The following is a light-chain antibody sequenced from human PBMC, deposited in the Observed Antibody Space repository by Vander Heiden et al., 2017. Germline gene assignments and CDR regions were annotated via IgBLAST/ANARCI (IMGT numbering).Light chain of an antibody. CDR1: QNLSSSY. V-gene: IGKV3-20*01. CDR2: GAS. Sequence: EIVLPQSPRTLSLSPGERATLSCRASQNLSSSYLAWYQQKPGQAPRLLIDGASSRATGIPDRFSGSGSGTDFTLTISRLEPEDFAVYYCQQYGSSPPYTFGQGTKLEIK. J-gene: IGKJ2*01. CDR3: QQYGSSPPYT.